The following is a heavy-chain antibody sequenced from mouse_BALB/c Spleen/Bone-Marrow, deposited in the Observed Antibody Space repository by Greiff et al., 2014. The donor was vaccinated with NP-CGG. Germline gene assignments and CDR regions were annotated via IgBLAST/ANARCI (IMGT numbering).Heavy chain of an antibody. Sequence: QVQLQQSGAELTKPGASVKMSCKASGYTFTSYWMHWVKQRPGQGLEWIGYINPSTGYTEYNQKFKDKATLTADKSSSTAYMQLSSLTSEDSAVYYCARKGNYVAMDYWGQGTSVTVSS. CDR3: ARKGNYVAMDY. V-gene: IGHV1-7*01. CDR2: INPSTGYT. J-gene: IGHJ4*01. D-gene: IGHD2-1*01. CDR1: GYTFTSYW.